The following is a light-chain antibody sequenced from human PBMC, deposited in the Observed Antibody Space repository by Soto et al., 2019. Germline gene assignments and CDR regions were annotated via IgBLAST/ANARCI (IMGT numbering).Light chain of an antibody. CDR1: ERISHS. Sequence: DIVLTQSPATLSLSPGNRVTLSCRANERISHSLAWYQQRPGQAPRILIYDASFRATGIPERFSGSGSGTDFALSFSSLEPEDFAVYYCQLSQQRSRWPPIAFGQGTRLDLK. CDR2: DAS. CDR3: QLSQQRSRWPPIA. V-gene: IGKV3-11*01. J-gene: IGKJ5*01.